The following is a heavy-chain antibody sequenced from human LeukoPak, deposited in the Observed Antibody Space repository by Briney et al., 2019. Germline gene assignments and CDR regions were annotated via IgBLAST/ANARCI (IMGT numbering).Heavy chain of an antibody. Sequence: SETLSLTCTVSGGSISSSSYYWGWIRQPPGKGLEWIGYIYYSGSTYYNPSLKSRVTMSVDTSKNQFSLKLRSVSAADTAVYYCARLKSRLASFDIWGQGTMVTVSS. CDR2: IYYSGST. D-gene: IGHD3-9*01. V-gene: IGHV4-39*01. CDR3: ARLKSRLASFDI. J-gene: IGHJ3*02. CDR1: GGSISSSSYY.